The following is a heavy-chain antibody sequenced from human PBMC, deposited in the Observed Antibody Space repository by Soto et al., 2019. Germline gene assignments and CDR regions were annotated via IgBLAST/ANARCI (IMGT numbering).Heavy chain of an antibody. J-gene: IGHJ6*03. V-gene: IGHV1-24*01. D-gene: IGHD4-17*01. CDR1: GYTLTELP. CDR3: ATKGKTTVTTRGYYYYMDV. CDR2: FDPEDGET. Sequence: ASVKVSCKVSGYTLTELPMHWVRQAPGKGLEWMGGFDPEDGETIYAQKFQGRVTMTEDTSTDTAYMELSSLRSEDTAVYYCATKGKTTVTTRGYYYYMDVWGKGTTVTVSS.